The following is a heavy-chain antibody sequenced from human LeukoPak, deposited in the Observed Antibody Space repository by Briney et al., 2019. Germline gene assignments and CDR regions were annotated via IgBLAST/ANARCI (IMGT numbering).Heavy chain of an antibody. J-gene: IGHJ4*02. CDR3: ARRYYYDNSGYYSDY. CDR1: GYSFTTYW. D-gene: IGHD3-22*01. Sequence: GESLEISCKGSGYSFTTYWIGWVRQMPGKGLEWMGIIYPADSDTRYSPSFQGQVTISADKSISTAYLQWSSLKASDTAMYYCARRYYYDNSGYYSDYWGQGTLVTVSS. V-gene: IGHV5-51*01. CDR2: IYPADSDT.